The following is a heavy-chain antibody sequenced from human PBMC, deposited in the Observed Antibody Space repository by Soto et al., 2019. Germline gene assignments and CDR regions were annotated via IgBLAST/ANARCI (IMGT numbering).Heavy chain of an antibody. J-gene: IGHJ4*02. D-gene: IGHD1-1*01. Sequence: PWGSLRLSCETSGFNLSSYGMHWVRQAPGKGLEWVAIIWYDGSKKYYADSVKGRFTISRDTSKNTLYLQMNSLRADDTAGYFCARDTTRFDYGGQGTLVTSPQ. V-gene: IGHV3-33*01. CDR1: GFNLSSYG. CDR3: ARDTTRFDY. CDR2: IWYDGSKK.